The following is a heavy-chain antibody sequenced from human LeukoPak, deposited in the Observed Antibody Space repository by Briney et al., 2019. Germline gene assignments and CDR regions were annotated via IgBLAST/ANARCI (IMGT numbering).Heavy chain of an antibody. D-gene: IGHD3-10*01. CDR2: IRSSGSTI. Sequence: GGSLRLSCAASGFTFSSYEMNWVRQAPGKGLEWVSYIRSSGSTIYYADSVKGRFTISRDNAKKSLYLQMNSLRAEDTAVYYCAREVTMVRGVIISSYGMDVWGKGTTVTVSS. CDR1: GFTFSSYE. V-gene: IGHV3-48*03. CDR3: AREVTMVRGVIISSYGMDV. J-gene: IGHJ6*04.